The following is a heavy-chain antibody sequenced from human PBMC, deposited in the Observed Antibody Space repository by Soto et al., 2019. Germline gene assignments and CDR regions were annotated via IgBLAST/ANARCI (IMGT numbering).Heavy chain of an antibody. Sequence: VKLVESGGGVVQPGGSLRLSCAASGFTFNIYGMHWVRQAPDKGLEWVALISYDGSNQYYADSVKGRFTISRDNSKNKLFLQMNSLRADDTAVYYCAKDQASGQGSFDSWGQGTLVTVPS. J-gene: IGHJ4*02. CDR3: AKDQASGQGSFDS. CDR2: ISYDGSNQ. V-gene: IGHV3-30*18. CDR1: GFTFNIYG.